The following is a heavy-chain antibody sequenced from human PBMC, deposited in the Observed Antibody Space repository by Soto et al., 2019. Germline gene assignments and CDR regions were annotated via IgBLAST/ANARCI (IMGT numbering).Heavy chain of an antibody. V-gene: IGHV4-31*03. Sequence: PSETLSLTCTVSGGSISSGGYYWSWIRQHPGKGLEWIGYIYYSGSTYYNPSLKSRVTISVDTSKNQFSLKLSSVTAADTAVYYLARPPAYGDYYFDYSGQATLVTVSS. J-gene: IGHJ4*02. D-gene: IGHD4-17*01. CDR1: GGSISSGGYY. CDR2: IYYSGST. CDR3: ARPPAYGDYYFDY.